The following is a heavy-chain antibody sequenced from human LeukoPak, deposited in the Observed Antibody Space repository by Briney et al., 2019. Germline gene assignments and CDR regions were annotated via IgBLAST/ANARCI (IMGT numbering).Heavy chain of an antibody. V-gene: IGHV4-4*02. CDR3: ARVSDYYYYGMDV. CDR2: IYHSGST. J-gene: IGHJ6*02. CDR1: GGSISSSNW. Sequence: PSETLSLTSAVSGGSISSSNWWSWVRQPPGKGLEWIGEIYHSGSTNYNPSLKSRVTISVDKSKNQFSLKLSSVTAADTAVYYCARVSDYYYYGMDVWGQGTTVTVSS.